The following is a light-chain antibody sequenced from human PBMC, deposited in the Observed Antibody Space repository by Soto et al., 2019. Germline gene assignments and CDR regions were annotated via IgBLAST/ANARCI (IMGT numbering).Light chain of an antibody. V-gene: IGKV3-20*01. J-gene: IGKJ1*01. CDR3: QQFGSSSWT. CDR2: GAS. CDR1: QSVSSSY. Sequence: ESVLTQAPGTLSLSPGEKATLSCRASQSVSSSYLAWYQQKPGQAPRLLIYGASSRATGIPDRFSGSGSGTDFTLTVSRLEPEDFAVYYCQQFGSSSWTCGQGTKVDIK.